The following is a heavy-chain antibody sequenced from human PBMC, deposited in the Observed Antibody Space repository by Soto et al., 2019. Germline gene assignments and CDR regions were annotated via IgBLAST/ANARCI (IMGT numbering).Heavy chain of an antibody. CDR3: AKDLLVVIPTGHQDYLDS. Sequence: GGSLRLSCAASGFSLSTYSMHWVRQAPGKGLEWVAVISFDGSKKDYADSVKGRFTISRDNSRKILSLQMNTVRSEDTAVYYCAKDLLVVIPTGHQDYLDSWGQGTLVTVSS. J-gene: IGHJ4*02. V-gene: IGHV3-30*18. D-gene: IGHD3-9*01. CDR1: GFSLSTYS. CDR2: ISFDGSKK.